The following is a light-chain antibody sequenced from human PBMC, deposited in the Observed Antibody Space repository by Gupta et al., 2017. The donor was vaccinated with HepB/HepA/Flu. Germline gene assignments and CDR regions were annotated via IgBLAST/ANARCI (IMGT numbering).Light chain of an antibody. V-gene: IGKV3-20*01. CDR2: GAS. CDR3: QQYGSSPWT. CDR1: QSVSSSY. Sequence: EIVLTQSPGTLSLSPGERATLSCRASQSVSSSYLAWYQQKPGQAPRPLIYGASSRATGIPDRFSGSGSGTXFTLTIXRLEPEDFAVYYCQQYGSSPWTFGXGTKVEIK. J-gene: IGKJ1*01.